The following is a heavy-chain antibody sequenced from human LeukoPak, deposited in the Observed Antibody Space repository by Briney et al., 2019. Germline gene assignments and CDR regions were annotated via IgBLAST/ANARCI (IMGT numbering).Heavy chain of an antibody. D-gene: IGHD3-10*01. CDR3: ARGGGLDY. CDR1: GITFSTYA. V-gene: IGHV3-30-3*01. Sequence: GGSLRLSCAASGITFSTYAMHWVRQAPGKGLEWVAVISYDGSNKYYADSVKGRFTISRDNSENTLYLQMNSLRAEDTAVYYCARGGGLDYWGQGTLVTVSS. CDR2: ISYDGSNK. J-gene: IGHJ4*02.